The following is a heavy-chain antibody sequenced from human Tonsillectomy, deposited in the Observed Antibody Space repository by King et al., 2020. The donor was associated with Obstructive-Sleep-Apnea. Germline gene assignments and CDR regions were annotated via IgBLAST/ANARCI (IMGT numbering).Heavy chain of an antibody. CDR2: TYYRSKWYN. J-gene: IGHJ4*02. CDR3: ARVPITYYDFWSGYLNLYYFDY. V-gene: IGHV6-1*01. D-gene: IGHD3-3*01. CDR1: GDSVSSNSAA. Sequence: VQLQQSGPGLMKPSQTLSLTCAISGDSVSSNSAAWNWIRQSPSRGLEWLGRTYYRSKWYNDYAVSVKSRITINPDTSKNQFSLQLNSVTPEDTAVYYCARVPITYYDFWSGYLNLYYFDYWGQGTLVTVSS.